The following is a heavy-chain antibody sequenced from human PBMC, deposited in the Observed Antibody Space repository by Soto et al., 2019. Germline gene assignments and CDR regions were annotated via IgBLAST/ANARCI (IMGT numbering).Heavy chain of an antibody. CDR3: ASFAGGASGTYGLDV. D-gene: IGHD2-2*01. J-gene: IGHJ6*02. CDR2: LSNSGGTT. Sequence: VQLLESGGGLVQPGGSLGLSCAGSGFTFANYAMSWVRQAPGKGLEWVSVLSNSGGTTYYAHSVKGRFTNFRANFKNTLYLQLDSLRAEDAAIYYCASFAGGASGTYGLDVWGQGTTVTVSS. V-gene: IGHV3-23*01. CDR1: GFTFANYA.